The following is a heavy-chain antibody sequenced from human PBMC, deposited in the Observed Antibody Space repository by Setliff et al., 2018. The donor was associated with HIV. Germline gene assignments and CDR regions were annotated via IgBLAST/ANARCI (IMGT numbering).Heavy chain of an antibody. CDR3: ARHRDGGTYPLDY. V-gene: IGHV4-61*02. D-gene: IGHD1-26*01. CDR1: GGSISRGSYY. Sequence: SETLSLTCTVSGGSISRGSYYWSWIRQPAGKGLEWIGRIYTSGSTNYNPSLKSRVTMSVDTSKNQFSLKLSSVTAADTAVYYCARHRDGGTYPLDYWGQGTLVTVSS. J-gene: IGHJ4*02. CDR2: IYTSGST.